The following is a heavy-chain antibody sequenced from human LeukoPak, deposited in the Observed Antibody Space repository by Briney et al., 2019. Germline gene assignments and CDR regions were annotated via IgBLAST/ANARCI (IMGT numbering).Heavy chain of an antibody. CDR2: IGYDGSNK. CDR1: GGSISSSNW. D-gene: IGHD3-22*01. Sequence: LSLTCAVSGGSISSSNWWSWVRQPPGKGLEWVAVIGYDGSNKYYADSVKGRFTISRDNSKNTLYLQMNSLRTEDTAVYFCAKEIYYDSSAFFDYWGQGTLVTVS. CDR3: AKEIYYDSSAFFDY. V-gene: IGHV3-30*18. J-gene: IGHJ4*02.